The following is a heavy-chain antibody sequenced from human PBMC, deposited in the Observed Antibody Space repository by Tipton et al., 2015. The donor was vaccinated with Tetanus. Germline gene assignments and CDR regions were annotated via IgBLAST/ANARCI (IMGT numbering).Heavy chain of an antibody. Sequence: GSLRLSCVGSGFNFSTYTMNWVRQAPGKGLEWVSSIRGSGGHIYYADSVKGRFTISRDNAKNSLYLQMNSLRVEDTAMYHCVGDPHPVEVAGRWWWFDPWGQGTLVTVSS. CDR1: GFNFSTYT. V-gene: IGHV3-21*01. D-gene: IGHD6-19*01. CDR2: IRGSGGHI. J-gene: IGHJ5*02. CDR3: VGDPHPVEVAGRWWWFDP.